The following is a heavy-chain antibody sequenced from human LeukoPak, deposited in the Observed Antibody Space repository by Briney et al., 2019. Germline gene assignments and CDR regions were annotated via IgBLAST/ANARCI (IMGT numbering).Heavy chain of an antibody. CDR1: GGSISSSFYY. CDR2: IYYSGNT. Sequence: SETLSLTCTVSGGSISSSFYYWGWIRQPPGKGLEWIGSIYYSGNTYYNPSLNSRVTISVDTSKNRFSLNLSSVTAADTAVYYCARARPHCSGGSCYGKSWFDPWGQGTLVTVSS. V-gene: IGHV4-39*07. CDR3: ARARPHCSGGSCYGKSWFDP. D-gene: IGHD2-15*01. J-gene: IGHJ5*02.